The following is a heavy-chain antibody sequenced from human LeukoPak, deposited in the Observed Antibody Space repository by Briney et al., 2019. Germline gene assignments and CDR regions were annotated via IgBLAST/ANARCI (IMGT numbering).Heavy chain of an antibody. J-gene: IGHJ4*02. Sequence: ASVKVSCKASGYTFTSYYMHWVRQAPGQGLEWMGIINPSGGSTSYAQKFQGRVTMTRDTSTSTVYMELSSLRSEDTAVYYCARGLTTVVTPVKVYLDYWGQGTLVTVSS. CDR1: GYTFTSYY. CDR2: INPSGGST. V-gene: IGHV1-46*01. CDR3: ARGLTTVVTPVKVYLDY. D-gene: IGHD4-23*01.